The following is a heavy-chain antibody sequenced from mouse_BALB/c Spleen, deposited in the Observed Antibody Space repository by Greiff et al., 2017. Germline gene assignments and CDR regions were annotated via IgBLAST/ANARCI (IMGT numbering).Heavy chain of an antibody. Sequence: EVKLEESGPGLVKPSQSLSLTCSVTGYSITSGYYWNWIRQFPGNKLEWMGYISYDGSNNYNPSLKNRISITRDTSKNQFFLKLNSVTTEDTATYYCARKDYDYDGDYWGQGTTLTVSS. D-gene: IGHD2-4*01. CDR2: ISYDGSN. CDR3: ARKDYDYDGDY. CDR1: GYSITSGYY. J-gene: IGHJ2*01. V-gene: IGHV3-6*02.